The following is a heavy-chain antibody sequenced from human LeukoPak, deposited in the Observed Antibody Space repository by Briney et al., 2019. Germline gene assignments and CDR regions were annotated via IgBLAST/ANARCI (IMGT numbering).Heavy chain of an antibody. CDR3: ARDQYSSGYYPYYYGMDV. Sequence: ASVKVSCKASGYTFTSYAMHWVRQAPGQRLEWMGWINAGNGNTKYSQKFQGRVTITRDTSASTAYMELSSLRSEDTAVYYCARDQYSSGYYPYYYGMDVWGQWTTVTVSS. J-gene: IGHJ6*02. V-gene: IGHV1-3*01. CDR1: GYTFTSYA. D-gene: IGHD3-22*01. CDR2: INAGNGNT.